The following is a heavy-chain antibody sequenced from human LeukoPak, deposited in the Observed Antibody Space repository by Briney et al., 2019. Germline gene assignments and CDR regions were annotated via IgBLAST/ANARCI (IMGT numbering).Heavy chain of an antibody. D-gene: IGHD1-1*01. CDR1: GGAISSYY. J-gene: IGHJ4*02. Sequence: SETLSLTCTISGGAISSYYWSWIRQPPGKGPEWIGYIFSTGSTNYNPSLESRVTISIDPSKSQFSLSLSSVTAADTAIYYCARRFTTNHDYWGQGILVTVSS. CDR2: IFSTGST. CDR3: ARRFTTNHDY. V-gene: IGHV4-59*08.